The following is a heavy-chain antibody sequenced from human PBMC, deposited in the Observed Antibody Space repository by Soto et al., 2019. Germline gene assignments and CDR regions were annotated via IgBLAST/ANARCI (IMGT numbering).Heavy chain of an antibody. Sequence: QITLKESGPALVKPTQTLTLACTISGFSLSTSGVGVGWIRQPPGKALEWLALIYWDDVQRYSPSLKTRLTITKDTARNHVVLTMTNMDPVDTATYSCAHSPCSGGTCYLFDYWGQGTLVTVSS. D-gene: IGHD2-15*01. CDR2: IYWDDVQ. CDR3: AHSPCSGGTCYLFDY. V-gene: IGHV2-5*02. CDR1: GFSLSTSGVG. J-gene: IGHJ4*02.